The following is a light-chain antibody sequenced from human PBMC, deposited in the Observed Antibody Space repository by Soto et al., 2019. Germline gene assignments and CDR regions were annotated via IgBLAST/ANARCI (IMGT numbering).Light chain of an antibody. V-gene: IGLV7-43*01. J-gene: IGLJ3*02. CDR3: LLYYGDVNWV. CDR1: TGTVTSGYF. CDR2: STS. Sequence: QALVTQEPSLTVPPGGTVTLTCASSTGTVTSGYFPSWFQKKPGQAPRALIYSTSNRHSWTPARFSGSLLGGKAALTLSAVQPEDEADYYCLLYYGDVNWVFGGGTKLTVL.